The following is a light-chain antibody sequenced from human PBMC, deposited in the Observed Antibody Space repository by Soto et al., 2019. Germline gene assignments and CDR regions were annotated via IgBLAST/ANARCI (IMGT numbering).Light chain of an antibody. CDR2: EVN. J-gene: IGLJ1*01. CDR3: SSYAGSSNV. CDR1: SSDVGGYNY. V-gene: IGLV2-8*01. Sequence: QSALTQPPSASGSPGQSVAISCTGTSSDVGGYNYVSWYQQHPGKAPKLMIYEVNKRPSGVPDRFSGSKSGNTASLTVSGLQAEDEADYYRSSYAGSSNVFGTGTKVTAL.